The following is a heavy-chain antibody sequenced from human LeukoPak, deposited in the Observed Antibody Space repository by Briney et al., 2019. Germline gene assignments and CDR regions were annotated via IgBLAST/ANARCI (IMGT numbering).Heavy chain of an antibody. D-gene: IGHD5-18*01. CDR2: INRDGSRT. J-gene: IGHJ4*02. Sequence: GGSLRLSCAASGYTFSNHWMHWVRQAPGKGLMWVSRINRDGSRTDYADSVKGRFTISRDDAKNTLYLQVNSLRAEDTAVYFCARGGSDTAMAHDYWGQGTLVTVSS. CDR3: ARGGSDTAMAHDY. V-gene: IGHV3-74*01. CDR1: GYTFSNHW.